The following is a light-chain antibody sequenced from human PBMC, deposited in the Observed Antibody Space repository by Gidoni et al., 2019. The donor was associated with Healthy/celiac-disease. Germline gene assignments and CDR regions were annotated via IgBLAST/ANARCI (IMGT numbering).Light chain of an antibody. CDR2: DAS. J-gene: IGKJ1*01. V-gene: IGKV3-11*01. CDR1: QSVSSY. CDR3: QQRSNWPWT. Sequence: EIVLTQSPATLSLSPGERATLSCRASQSVSSYLAWYQQKPGQAPRLLIYDASNRATGIPARFSGSVSVTSFTLTISSLAPEDFAVYYCQQRSNWPWTFGQGTRWKSN.